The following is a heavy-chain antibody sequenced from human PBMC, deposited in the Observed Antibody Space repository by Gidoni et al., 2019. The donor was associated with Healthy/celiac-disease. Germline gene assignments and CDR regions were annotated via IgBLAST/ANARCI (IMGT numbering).Heavy chain of an antibody. D-gene: IGHD2-2*01. CDR3: ARTYCSSTSPACAWGYYYYGMDV. CDR1: GFPFSSYS. V-gene: IGHV3-21*01. CDR2: ISSSSSYI. Sequence: EVQLVESGGGLVKPGGSLRLSCAASGFPFSSYSMNWVRHAPGKGLEWVSSISSSSSYIYYADSVKGRFTISRDNAKNSLYLQMNSLRAEDTAVYYCARTYCSSTSPACAWGYYYYGMDVWGQGTTVTVSS. J-gene: IGHJ6*02.